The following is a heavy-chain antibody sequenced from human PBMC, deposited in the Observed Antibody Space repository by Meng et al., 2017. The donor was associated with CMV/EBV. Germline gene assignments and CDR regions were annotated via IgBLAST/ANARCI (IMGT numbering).Heavy chain of an antibody. D-gene: IGHD7-27*01. CDR1: GITFNDYY. CDR3: ARGNWGLGY. V-gene: IGHV3-74*01. CDR2: ISGDGSNK. J-gene: IGHJ4*02. Sequence: RRAWAASGITFNDYYISWVRRAPGEELVWVSRISGDGSNKNYADSVKGRLTISRDIARNTIYMQMNSLRVEDTAVYYCARGNWGLGYWGQGTLVTVSS.